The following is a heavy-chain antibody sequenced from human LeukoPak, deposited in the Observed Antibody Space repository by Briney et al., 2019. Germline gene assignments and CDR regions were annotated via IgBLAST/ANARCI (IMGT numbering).Heavy chain of an antibody. V-gene: IGHV3-48*03. J-gene: IGHJ4*02. Sequence: GGSLRLSCAGSGFTFSSYEMNWVRQAPRKGLEWVSYISSSSRTIYYADSVKGRFTSSRDNAKNSLYLQMNSLRAEDTAVYYCARGNSDYDHDYWGQETLVTVSS. CDR1: GFTFSSYE. D-gene: IGHD5-12*01. CDR3: ARGNSDYDHDY. CDR2: ISSSSRTI.